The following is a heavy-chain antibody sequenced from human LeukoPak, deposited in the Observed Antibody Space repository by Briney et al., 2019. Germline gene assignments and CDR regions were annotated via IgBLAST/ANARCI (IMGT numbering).Heavy chain of an antibody. Sequence: GASLRLSCAASGFTFSSYAMSWVRQAPGKGLEWVPAISGSGGSTYYADSVKGRFTISRDNSKNTLYLQMNSLRAEDTAVYYCAKSRVVVAATFADYWGQGTLVTVSS. D-gene: IGHD2-15*01. CDR3: AKSRVVVAATFADY. J-gene: IGHJ4*02. CDR1: GFTFSSYA. V-gene: IGHV3-23*01. CDR2: ISGSGGST.